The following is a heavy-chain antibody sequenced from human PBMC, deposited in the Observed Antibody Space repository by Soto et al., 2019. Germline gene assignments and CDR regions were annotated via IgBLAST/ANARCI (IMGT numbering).Heavy chain of an antibody. CDR2: ISGYNGNT. D-gene: IGHD6-6*01. CDR1: GYTFTTYG. CDR3: ARDLLFGSARSKKGWFDP. Sequence: ASVKVSCKASGYTFTTYGISWVRQAPGQGLECMGWISGYNGNTNYAQKFQGRVTMTTDTSTSTAYMELRSLRSDDTAVYYCARDLLFGSARSKKGWFDPWGQGTLVTVSS. V-gene: IGHV1-18*01. J-gene: IGHJ5*02.